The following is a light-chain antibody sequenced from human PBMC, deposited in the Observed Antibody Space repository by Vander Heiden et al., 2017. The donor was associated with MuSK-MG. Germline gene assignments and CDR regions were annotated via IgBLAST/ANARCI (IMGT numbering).Light chain of an antibody. V-gene: IGLV2-14*03. CDR2: DMT. Sequence: QSAPPQPAFVSGPPGQSTTTSCTGTGSDVGTYNFVSWYQHHPGKTPILLIYDMTARPSGVSSRFSATESGITASLTISGLQAEADADYYCNSYTTSRTVVFGGGTKVTVL. CDR1: GSDVGTYNF. CDR3: NSYTTSRTVV. J-gene: IGLJ2*01.